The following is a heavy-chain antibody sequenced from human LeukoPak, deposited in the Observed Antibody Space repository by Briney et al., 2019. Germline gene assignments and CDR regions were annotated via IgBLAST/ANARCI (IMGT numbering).Heavy chain of an antibody. CDR1: GGSISSSSYY. D-gene: IGHD3-10*01. CDR2: GST. Sequence: SETLSLTCTVSGGSISSSSYYWGWIRQPPGKGLEWIGSGSTYYNPSLKSRVTISVDTSKNQFSLKLSSVTAADTAVYYCARTGGYMVWGVQNWFDPWGQGTLDTVSS. J-gene: IGHJ5*02. V-gene: IGHV4-39*01. CDR3: ARTGGYMVWGVQNWFDP.